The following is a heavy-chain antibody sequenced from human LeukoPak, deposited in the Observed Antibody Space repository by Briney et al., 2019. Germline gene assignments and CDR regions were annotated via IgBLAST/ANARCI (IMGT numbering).Heavy chain of an antibody. CDR1: GYTFTSYD. D-gene: IGHD1-26*01. Sequence: ASVKVSCKASGYTFTSYDINWVRQATGQGLEWMGWMNPNSGNTGYAQKFQGRVTMTRNTSISTAYMELSSLRSEDTAVYYCTTDPYSGSSIDYWGQGTLVTVSS. CDR2: MNPNSGNT. V-gene: IGHV1-8*01. CDR3: TTDPYSGSSIDY. J-gene: IGHJ4*02.